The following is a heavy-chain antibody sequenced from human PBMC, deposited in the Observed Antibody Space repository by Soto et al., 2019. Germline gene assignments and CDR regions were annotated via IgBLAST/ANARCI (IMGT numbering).Heavy chain of an antibody. D-gene: IGHD2-2*01. CDR2: IIPISGTA. CDR1: GGTFSSYA. V-gene: IGHV1-69*13. Sequence: ASVKVSXKASGGTFSSYAISWVRQAPGQGLEWMGGIIPISGTANYAQKFQGRVTITADESTSTAYMELSSLRSEDTAVYYCARSQGSSTSLEIYYYYYYGMDVWGQGTTVTVSS. CDR3: ARSQGSSTSLEIYYYYYYGMDV. J-gene: IGHJ6*02.